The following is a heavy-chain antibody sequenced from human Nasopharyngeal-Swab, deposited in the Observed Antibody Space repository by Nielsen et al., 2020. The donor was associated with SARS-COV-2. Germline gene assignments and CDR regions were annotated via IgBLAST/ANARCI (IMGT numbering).Heavy chain of an antibody. J-gene: IGHJ4*02. D-gene: IGHD6-19*01. Sequence: GGSLRLSCAASGFTFDDYAMHWVRQAPGKGLEWVSGISWTSGSIGYADSVKGRFTISRDNDKNSLYLQMNSLRAEDTALYYCAKDTSSGWYFGFSFDYWGKGALVTVSS. V-gene: IGHV3-9*01. CDR3: AKDTSSGWYFGFSFDY. CDR2: ISWTSGSI. CDR1: GFTFDDYA.